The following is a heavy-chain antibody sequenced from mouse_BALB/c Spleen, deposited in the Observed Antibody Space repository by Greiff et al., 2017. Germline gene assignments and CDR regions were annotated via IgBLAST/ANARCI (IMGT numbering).Heavy chain of an antibody. CDR3: ARSDYGYAMDY. CDR1: GFSLSTSGMG. CDR2: IYWDDDK. D-gene: IGHD1-1*01. J-gene: IGHJ4*01. V-gene: IGHV8-12*01. Sequence: QVTLKVSGPGILQPSQTLSLTCSFSGFSLSTSGMGVSWIRQPSGKGLEWLAHIYWDDDKRYNPSLKSRLTISKDTSSNQVFLKITSVDTADTATYYCARSDYGYAMDYWGQGTSVTVSS.